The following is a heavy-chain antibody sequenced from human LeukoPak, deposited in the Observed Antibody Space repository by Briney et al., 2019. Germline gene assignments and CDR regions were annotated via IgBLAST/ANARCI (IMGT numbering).Heavy chain of an antibody. CDR1: GFTFNSYG. V-gene: IGHV3-21*01. Sequence: GGSLRLSCAASGFTFNSYGMHWVRQAPGKGLEWVSSISSSSSYIYYADSVKGRFTISRDNAKNSLYLQMNSLRAEDTAVYYCARGGSSWNDYWGQGTLVTVSS. D-gene: IGHD6-13*01. CDR3: ARGGSSWNDY. J-gene: IGHJ4*02. CDR2: ISSSSSYI.